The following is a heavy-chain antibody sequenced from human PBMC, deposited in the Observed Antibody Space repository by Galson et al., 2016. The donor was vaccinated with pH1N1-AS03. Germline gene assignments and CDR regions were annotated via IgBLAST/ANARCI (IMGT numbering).Heavy chain of an antibody. J-gene: IGHJ4*01. Sequence: SLRLSCAASSGYVMNWVRQAPGKGLEWVSGISVSGSDTYYVDSVRGRFTISRDNSKNTLFLQMDSLRAEDTALYYCTAGHYTNFWGQGTLVTVSP. CDR3: TAGHYTNF. V-gene: IGHV3-23*01. CDR1: SGYV. CDR2: ISVSGSDT. D-gene: IGHD3-3*01.